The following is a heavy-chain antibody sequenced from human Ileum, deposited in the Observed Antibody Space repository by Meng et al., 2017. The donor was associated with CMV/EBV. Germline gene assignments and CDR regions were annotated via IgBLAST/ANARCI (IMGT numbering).Heavy chain of an antibody. D-gene: IGHD1-7*01. Sequence: QAHLGQAGGEGEQPGASVNVSCRTSGYTFTSSGISWVRQAPGQGLEWMGWISAYNGNTNYPQQFQGRVTMTTDTSTSTAYLGLRSLTSDDTAVYYCARVSNWNYAVGYWGQGTLVTVFS. CDR3: ARVSNWNYAVGY. V-gene: IGHV1-18*01. J-gene: IGHJ4*02. CDR2: ISAYNGNT. CDR1: GYTFTSSG.